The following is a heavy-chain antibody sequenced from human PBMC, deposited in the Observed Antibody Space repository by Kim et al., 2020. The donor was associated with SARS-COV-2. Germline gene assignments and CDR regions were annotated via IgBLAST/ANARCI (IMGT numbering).Heavy chain of an antibody. CDR2: INLYNGNI. Sequence: ASVKVSYKASGYTFNRYGIVWVRQAPGQGLEWMGWINLYNGNITYAQKFQGRVTISADMSTSTAYMDLRRLRSDDTAVYYCAREVPYYFDYWGQGSLVTVSS. CDR1: GYTFNRYG. J-gene: IGHJ4*02. V-gene: IGHV1-18*01. CDR3: AREVPYYFDY.